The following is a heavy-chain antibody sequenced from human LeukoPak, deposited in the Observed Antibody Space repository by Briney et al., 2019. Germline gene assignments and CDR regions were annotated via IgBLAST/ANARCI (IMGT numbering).Heavy chain of an antibody. Sequence: SGGSLRLSCAASGFTFNKYAMSWVRQAPGKGLEWVSALSGSGSTYYADSVEGRFTISRDNSKNTLYLQMNSLRAEDTAVYYCAKGGPTSRWFFVDAFDIWGQGTMVTVSS. CDR1: GFTFNKYA. CDR2: LSGSGST. CDR3: AKGGPTSRWFFVDAFDI. J-gene: IGHJ3*02. V-gene: IGHV3-23*01. D-gene: IGHD6-19*01.